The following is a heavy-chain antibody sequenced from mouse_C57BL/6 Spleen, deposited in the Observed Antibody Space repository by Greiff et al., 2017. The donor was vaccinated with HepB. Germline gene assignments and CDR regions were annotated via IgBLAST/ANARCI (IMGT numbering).Heavy chain of an antibody. CDR1: GYTFTDYN. CDR2: INPNNGGT. J-gene: IGHJ4*01. V-gene: IGHV1-22*01. CDR3: ARPPDGGYAMDY. Sequence: VQLQQSGPELVKPGASVKMSCKASGYTFTDYNMHWVKQSHGKSLEWIGYINPNNGGTSYNQKFKGKAKLTVNKSSSTAYMELRSLTSEDSAVYYCARPPDGGYAMDYWGQGTSVTVSS.